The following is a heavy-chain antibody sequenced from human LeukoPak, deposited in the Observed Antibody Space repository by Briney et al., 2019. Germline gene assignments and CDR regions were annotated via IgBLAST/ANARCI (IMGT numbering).Heavy chain of an antibody. CDR1: GGSISSSSYY. CDR3: ARDLDDFWSGYYYWYFDL. CDR2: IYYSGST. D-gene: IGHD3-3*01. J-gene: IGHJ2*01. V-gene: IGHV4-39*07. Sequence: PSETLSLTCTVSGGSISSSSYYWGWIRQPPGKGLEWIGSIYYSGSTYYNPSLKSRVTISVDTSKNQFSLKLSSVTAADTAVYYCARDLDDFWSGYYYWYFDLWGRGTLVTVSS.